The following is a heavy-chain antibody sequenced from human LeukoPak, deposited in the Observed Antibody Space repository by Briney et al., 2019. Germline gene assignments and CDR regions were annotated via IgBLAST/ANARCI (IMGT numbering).Heavy chain of an antibody. CDR1: GFTFSSYS. CDR3: ARDQAVAGTGSLLFDY. V-gene: IGHV3-21*01. Sequence: PGGSLRLSCAASGFTFSSYSMNWVRQAPGKGLEWVSSISSSSYIYYADSVKGRFTISRDNAKNSLYLQMNSLRAEDTAVYYCARDQAVAGTGSLLFDYWGQGTLVTVSS. J-gene: IGHJ4*02. D-gene: IGHD6-19*01. CDR2: ISSSSYI.